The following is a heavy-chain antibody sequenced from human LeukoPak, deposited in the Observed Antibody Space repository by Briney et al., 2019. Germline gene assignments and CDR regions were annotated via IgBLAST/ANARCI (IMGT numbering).Heavy chain of an antibody. J-gene: IGHJ3*01. CDR2: VSDSGNTI. D-gene: IGHD3-22*01. V-gene: IGHV3-48*03. CDR3: ARDGIYMRVVATEHDAIDL. Sequence: PGGSLRLSCAASGFTFTSHHMNWVRQAPGKGLEWLSYVSDSGNTIYYTDSVKGRFTISRDNSKNSLFLQMHSLRAEDTAVYYCARDGIYMRVVATEHDAIDLWGQGTAVTVSS. CDR1: GFTFTSHH.